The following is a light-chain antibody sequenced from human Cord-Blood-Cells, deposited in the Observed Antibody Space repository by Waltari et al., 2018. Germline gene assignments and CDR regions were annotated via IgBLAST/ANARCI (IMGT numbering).Light chain of an antibody. CDR3: SSYTSSSTVV. J-gene: IGLJ2*01. V-gene: IGLV2-14*01. CDR2: EDS. Sequence: QSALTPPAPVSGSPGQSITISRTGPSSDARRYHYFSWYQQHPGKAPNLMIYEDSHRRSGVSNRFSGSKSGNTASLTISGLQAEDEADYYCSSYTSSSTVVFGGGTKLTVL. CDR1: SSDARRYHY.